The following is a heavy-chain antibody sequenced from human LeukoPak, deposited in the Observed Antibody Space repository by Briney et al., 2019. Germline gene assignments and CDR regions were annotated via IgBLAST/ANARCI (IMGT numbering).Heavy chain of an antibody. D-gene: IGHD4-17*01. CDR2: INPNSGGT. Sequence: ASVKVSCKASGYTFTGYYMHWVRQAPGQGLEWMGWINPNSGGTNYAQKFQGRVTMTRDTSISTAYMELSRLRSDDTAVYYCARGLYETTWVPPPFDYWGQGTLVTVSS. CDR3: ARGLYETTWVPPPFDY. CDR1: GYTFTGYY. V-gene: IGHV1-2*02. J-gene: IGHJ4*02.